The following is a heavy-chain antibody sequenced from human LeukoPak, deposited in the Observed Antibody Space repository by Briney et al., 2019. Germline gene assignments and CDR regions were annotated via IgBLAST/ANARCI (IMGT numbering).Heavy chain of an antibody. CDR2: ISYDGSNK. J-gene: IGHJ4*02. D-gene: IGHD3-22*01. CDR3: ARWAVDSSGYPGVDY. V-gene: IGHV3-30-3*01. Sequence: GRSLRLSCAASGFTFSSYAMHWVRQAPGKGLEWVAVISYDGSNKYYADSVKGRFTISRDNSKNTLYLQMNSLRAEDTAVYYCARWAVDSSGYPGVDYWGQETLVTVSS. CDR1: GFTFSSYA.